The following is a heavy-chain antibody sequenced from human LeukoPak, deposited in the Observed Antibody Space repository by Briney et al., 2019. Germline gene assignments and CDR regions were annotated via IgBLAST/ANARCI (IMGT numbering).Heavy chain of an antibody. CDR2: IYSGGST. V-gene: IGHV3-53*01. D-gene: IGHD3-3*02. CDR1: GFIVSSYY. J-gene: IGHJ4*02. Sequence: PGGSLRLSCAASGFIVSSYYLSWVRQAPGKGLEWVSAIYSGGSTYYAESVKGRFTISRDNSKNTLYLQMNSLKTEDTAVYYCAALSEFWGQGTLVTVSS. CDR3: AALSEF.